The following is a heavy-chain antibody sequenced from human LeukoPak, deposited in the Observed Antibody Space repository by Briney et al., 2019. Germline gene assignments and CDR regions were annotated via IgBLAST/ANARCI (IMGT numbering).Heavy chain of an antibody. D-gene: IGHD6-19*01. J-gene: IGHJ4*02. Sequence: ASAKVSCKASGGTFSSYAISWVRQAPGQGLEWMGGIIPIFGTANYAQKFQGRVTITTDESTSTAYMELSSLRSEDTAVYYCARDITLAGNRFDYWGQGTLVTVSS. CDR1: GGTFSSYA. CDR2: IIPIFGTA. CDR3: ARDITLAGNRFDY. V-gene: IGHV1-69*05.